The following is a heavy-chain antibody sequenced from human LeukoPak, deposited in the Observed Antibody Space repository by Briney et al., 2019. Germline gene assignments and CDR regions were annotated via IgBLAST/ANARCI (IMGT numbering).Heavy chain of an antibody. J-gene: IGHJ4*02. CDR1: GYTFTSYD. CDR2: MNPNSGNT. D-gene: IGHD3-9*01. Sequence: ASVRVSCKASGYTFTSYDINWVRQATGQGLEWMGWMNPNSGNTGYAQKFQGRVAMTRNTSISTAYMELSSLRSEDTAVYYCARELGYDILTGENDYWGQGTLVTVSS. V-gene: IGHV1-8*01. CDR3: ARELGYDILTGENDY.